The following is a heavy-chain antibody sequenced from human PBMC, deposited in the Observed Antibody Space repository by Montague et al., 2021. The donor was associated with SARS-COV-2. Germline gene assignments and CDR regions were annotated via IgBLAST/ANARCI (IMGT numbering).Heavy chain of an antibody. Sequence: SETPSLTCTVSGGSVSSDGYYWSWIRQPPGKGLEWIGYFYYSGSTNYNPSLKSRVTISVDTSKNQFSLKLTSVTAADTAVYFCARVYYDISAMDVWGQGTTVTVSS. D-gene: IGHD3-9*01. J-gene: IGHJ6*02. V-gene: IGHV4-61*08. CDR3: ARVYYDISAMDV. CDR2: FYYSGST. CDR1: GGSVSSDGYY.